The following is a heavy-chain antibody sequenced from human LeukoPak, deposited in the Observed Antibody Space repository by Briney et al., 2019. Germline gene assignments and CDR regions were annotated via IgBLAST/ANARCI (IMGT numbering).Heavy chain of an antibody. CDR3: ARGTYSSSWSFDY. V-gene: IGHV3-53*01. D-gene: IGHD6-13*01. CDR2: IYSGGST. J-gene: IGHJ4*02. CDR1: GFTFSSYA. Sequence: GGSLRLSCAASGFTFSSYAMSWVRQAPGKGLEWVSVIYSGGSTYYADSVKGRFTISRDNSKNTLYLQMNSLRAEDTAVYYCARGTYSSSWSFDYWGQGTLVTVSS.